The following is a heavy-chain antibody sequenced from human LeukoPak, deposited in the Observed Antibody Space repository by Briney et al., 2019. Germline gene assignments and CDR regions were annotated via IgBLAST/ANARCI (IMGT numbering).Heavy chain of an antibody. V-gene: IGHV4-4*02. CDR3: AENGPWSLKY. Sequence: SGTLSLTCAVSGGFISNINWWSWVRQPPGRGLEWIGEVHQSGVTNYNPSLKSRVTISLDKSNNQFSLKLNSVTAADMAVYFCAENGPWSLKYWGQGTLVTVSS. CDR2: VHQSGVT. J-gene: IGHJ4*02. CDR1: GGFISNINW. D-gene: IGHD2-15*01.